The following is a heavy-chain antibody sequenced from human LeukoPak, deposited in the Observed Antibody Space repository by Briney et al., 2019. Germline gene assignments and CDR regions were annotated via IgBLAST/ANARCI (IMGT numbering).Heavy chain of an antibody. D-gene: IGHD5-24*01. CDR2: IRYDGSNK. J-gene: IGHJ3*02. V-gene: IGHV3-30*02. CDR3: AKDSGVGMATTFSILDI. Sequence: PGGSLRLSCAASGFTFSSYGIHWVRQAPGKGLEWVAFIRYDGSNKYYADSVKGRFTISRDNSKNTLYLQMNSLRAEDTAVYYCAKDSGVGMATTFSILDIWGQGTMDTVSS. CDR1: GFTFSSYG.